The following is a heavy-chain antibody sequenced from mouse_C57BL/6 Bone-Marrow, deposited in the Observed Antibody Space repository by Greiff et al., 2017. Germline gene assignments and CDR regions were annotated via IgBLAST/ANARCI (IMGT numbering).Heavy chain of an antibody. V-gene: IGHV1-76*01. CDR2: IYPGSGNT. CDR1: GYTFTDYY. D-gene: IGHD4-1*01. CDR3: ARSDWDLDY. J-gene: IGHJ2*01. Sequence: QVQLQQSGAELVRPGASVKLSCKASGYTFTDYYISWVKQRPGQGLEWIALIYPGSGNTYYNEKFKGKATLTAEKASSTAYMQLSSLTSEDSDLYVCARSDWDLDYWGQGTTLTASS.